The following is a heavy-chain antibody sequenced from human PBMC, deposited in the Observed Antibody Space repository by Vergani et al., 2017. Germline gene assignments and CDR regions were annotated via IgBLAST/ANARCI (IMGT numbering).Heavy chain of an antibody. Sequence: QLQLQESGPGLVKPSETLSLTCTVSGVSIGSNSYYWGWIRQPPGKGLEWIGTIYYTGTTYYNEAHKSRLTISVDTSKNQFSLNLSSVTAADTAVYYCARGPQYSSSWYSYYYYMDVWGKGTTVTVSS. CDR1: GVSIGSNSYY. CDR3: ARGPQYSSSWYSYYYYMDV. CDR2: IYYTGTT. V-gene: IGHV4-39*07. D-gene: IGHD6-13*01. J-gene: IGHJ6*03.